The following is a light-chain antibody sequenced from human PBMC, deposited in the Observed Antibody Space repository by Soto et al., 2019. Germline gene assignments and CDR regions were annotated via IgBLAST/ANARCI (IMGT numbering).Light chain of an antibody. J-gene: IGKJ1*01. CDR2: GAS. CDR1: QSVSSH. CDR3: QQGNNWPWT. V-gene: IGKV3-15*01. Sequence: EIVMTQSPATLSVSPGESATLSCRASQSVSSHLVWYQQNPGQAPRPLIYGASTRATGVPARFSGRGSGTDFTLTISSLQSGDFAVYYCQQGNNWPWTFGQGTKVEIK.